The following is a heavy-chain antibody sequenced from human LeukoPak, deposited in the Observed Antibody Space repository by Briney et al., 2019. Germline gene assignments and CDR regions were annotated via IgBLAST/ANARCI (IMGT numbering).Heavy chain of an antibody. CDR1: GGSISSGSYY. J-gene: IGHJ4*02. D-gene: IGHD3-10*01. CDR3: ARTLLGIDYGSGSYDFDY. Sequence: SETLSLTCTVSGGSISSGSYYWSWIRQPAGKGLEWIGRIYTSGSTNYNPSLKSRVTISVDTSKNQFSLKLSSVTAADTAVYYCARTLLGIDYGSGSYDFDYWGQGTLVTVSS. V-gene: IGHV4-61*02. CDR2: IYTSGST.